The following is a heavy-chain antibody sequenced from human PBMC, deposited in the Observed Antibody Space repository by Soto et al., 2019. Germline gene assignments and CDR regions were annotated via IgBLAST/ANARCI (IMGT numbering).Heavy chain of an antibody. Sequence: GGSLRLSCAASGFTFSSYAMSWVRQAPGKGLEWVSAISGSGGSTYYADSVKGRFTISRGNSKNTLYLAMNSLRAEGTAVYYCAYGRPDITMDRGVAPFDYWGQGTLVTVSS. CDR2: ISGSGGST. CDR1: GFTFSSYA. D-gene: IGHD3-10*01. V-gene: IGHV3-23*01. CDR3: AYGRPDITMDRGVAPFDY. J-gene: IGHJ4*02.